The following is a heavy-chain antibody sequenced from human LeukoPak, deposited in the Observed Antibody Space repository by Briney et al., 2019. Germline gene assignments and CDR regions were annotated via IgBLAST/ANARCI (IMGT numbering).Heavy chain of an antibody. V-gene: IGHV4-4*07. Sequence: SETLSLTCTVSGGSISSYYWSWIRQPAGKGLEWIGRIYTSGSTNYNPSLKSRVTMSVDTSKNQFSLKLISVTAADTAVYYCANYCSSSSCHIRRAFDIWGQGTMVTVSS. J-gene: IGHJ3*02. CDR3: ANYCSSSSCHIRRAFDI. D-gene: IGHD2-2*02. CDR2: IYTSGST. CDR1: GGSISSYY.